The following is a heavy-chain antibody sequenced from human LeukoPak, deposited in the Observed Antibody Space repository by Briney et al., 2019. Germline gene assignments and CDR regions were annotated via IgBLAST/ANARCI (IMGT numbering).Heavy chain of an antibody. CDR3: ARGIAAAGTGY. CDR2: IYHSGST. CDR1: GYSISSGYY. V-gene: IGHV4-38-2*01. J-gene: IGHJ4*02. Sequence: SETLSLTRAVSGYSISSGYYWGWIRQPPGKGLEWIGSIYHSGSTYYNPSLKSRVTISVDTSKNQFSLKLSSVTAADTAVYYCARGIAAAGTGYWGQGNLVTVSS. D-gene: IGHD6-13*01.